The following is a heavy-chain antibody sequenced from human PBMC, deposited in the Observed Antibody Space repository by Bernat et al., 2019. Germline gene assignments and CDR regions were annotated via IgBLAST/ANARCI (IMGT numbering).Heavy chain of an antibody. V-gene: IGHV3-30*03. CDR2: ISYDGSNK. CDR3: ARDGPWGWELRPDY. CDR1: GFTFSSYG. Sequence: QVQLVESGGGVVQPGRSLRLSCAASGFTFSSYGMHWVRQAPGKGLEWVAVISYDGSNKYYADSVKGRFTISRDNSKNTLYLQMNSLRAEDTAVYYCARDGPWGWELRPDYWGQGTLVTVSS. D-gene: IGHD1-26*01. J-gene: IGHJ4*02.